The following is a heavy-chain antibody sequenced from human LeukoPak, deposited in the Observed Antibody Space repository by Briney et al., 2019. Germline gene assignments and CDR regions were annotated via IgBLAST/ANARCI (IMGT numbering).Heavy chain of an antibody. D-gene: IGHD3-3*01. Sequence: GASVKVSCKASGYTFTSYGISWVRQAPAQGREWMGWISAYNGNTNYAQKLQGRVTMTTDTSTSTAYMELRSLRSDDTAVYYCARDQYDFWSGYSYWFDPWGQGTLVTVSS. V-gene: IGHV1-18*01. CDR2: ISAYNGNT. J-gene: IGHJ5*02. CDR1: GYTFTSYG. CDR3: ARDQYDFWSGYSYWFDP.